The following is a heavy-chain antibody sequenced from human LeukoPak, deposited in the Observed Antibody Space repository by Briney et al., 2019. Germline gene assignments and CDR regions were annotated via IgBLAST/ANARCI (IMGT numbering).Heavy chain of an antibody. CDR1: DYSISSGYGYY. CDR2: IYHSGIT. CDR3: ATLVSTRYYFDY. J-gene: IGHJ4*02. Sequence: PSETLSLTCTVSDYSISSGYGYYWGWIRRPPGKGLAWIGNIYHSGITYYNHFNSSLKSRVTISIDTSKNQFSLRLTSVTAADTAVYFCATLVSTRYYFDYWGQGSLVTVSS. V-gene: IGHV4-38-2*02. D-gene: IGHD5/OR15-5a*01.